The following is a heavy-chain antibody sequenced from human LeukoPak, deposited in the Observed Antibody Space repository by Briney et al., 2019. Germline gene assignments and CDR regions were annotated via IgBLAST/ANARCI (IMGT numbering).Heavy chain of an antibody. CDR3: AKFRGYSYGPIGY. J-gene: IGHJ4*02. CDR2: ISGSGSST. V-gene: IGHV3-23*01. Sequence: TGGSLRLSCAASGFTFSTYDMSWVRQAPGKGLEWVSAISGSGSSTFYADSVKGRFTISRDNSKNTLYLQMNSLRAEDTAVYYCAKFRGYSYGPIGYWGQGTLVTVSS. D-gene: IGHD5-18*01. CDR1: GFTFSTYD.